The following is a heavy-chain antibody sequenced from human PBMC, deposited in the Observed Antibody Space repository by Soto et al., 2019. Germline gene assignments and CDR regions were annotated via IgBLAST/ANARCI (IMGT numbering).Heavy chain of an antibody. J-gene: IGHJ4*02. V-gene: IGHV1-3*01. D-gene: IGHD3-3*01. CDR2: INAGNGNT. Sequence: ASVKVSCKASGYTFTSYAMHWVRQAPGQRLEWMGWINAGNGNTKYSQKFQGRVTITRDTSASTAYMELSSLRSEDTAVYYCARDTSIFGVSEGFDYWGQGTLVTVSS. CDR1: GYTFTSYA. CDR3: ARDTSIFGVSEGFDY.